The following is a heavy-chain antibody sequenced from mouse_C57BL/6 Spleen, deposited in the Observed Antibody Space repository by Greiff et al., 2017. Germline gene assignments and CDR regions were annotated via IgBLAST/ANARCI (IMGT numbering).Heavy chain of an antibody. CDR1: GYTFTSYW. V-gene: IGHV1-64*01. Sequence: QVQLQQPGAELVKPGASVKLSCKASGYTFTSYWMHWVKQRPGQGLEWIGMIHPNSGSTNYNEKFKSKATLTVDKSSSTAYMQLSSLTSEDSAVYYCARGGYYGSSYVDYFDYWGQGTTLTVSS. CDR2: IHPNSGST. J-gene: IGHJ2*01. D-gene: IGHD1-1*01. CDR3: ARGGYYGSSYVDYFDY.